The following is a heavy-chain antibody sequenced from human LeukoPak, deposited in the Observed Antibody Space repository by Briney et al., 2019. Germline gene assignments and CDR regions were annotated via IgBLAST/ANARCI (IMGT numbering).Heavy chain of an antibody. CDR3: ASALAARPHY. D-gene: IGHD6-6*01. CDR2: ISSSSSYI. J-gene: IGHJ4*02. Sequence: GGSLRLSCAASGFTFSNAWMSWVRQAPGKGLEWVSSISSSSSYIYYADSVKGRFTISRDNAKNSLYLQMNSLRAEDTAVYYCASALAARPHYWGQGTLVTVSS. V-gene: IGHV3-21*01. CDR1: GFTFSNAW.